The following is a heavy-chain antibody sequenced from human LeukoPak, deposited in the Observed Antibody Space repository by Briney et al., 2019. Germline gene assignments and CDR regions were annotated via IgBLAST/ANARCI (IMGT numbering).Heavy chain of an antibody. CDR1: GLAFSDYW. CDR3: ARGRRVPAAMGNWFDP. D-gene: IGHD2-2*01. J-gene: IGHJ5*02. CDR2: IKQDGSEK. Sequence: PGGSLRLSCAASGLAFSDYWMSWVRQAPGKGLEWVANIKQDGSEKYLVDSVKGRFTISRDNAKNSLYLQMNSLRGEDTAVYYCARGRRVPAAMGNWFDPWGQGTLVTVSS. V-gene: IGHV3-7*01.